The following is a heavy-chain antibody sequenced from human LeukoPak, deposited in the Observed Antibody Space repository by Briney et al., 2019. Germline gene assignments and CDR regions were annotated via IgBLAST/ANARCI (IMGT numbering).Heavy chain of an antibody. Sequence: SETLSLTCTVSGGSISSYYWSWIRQPPGKGLEWIGYIYYSGSTNYNPSLKRRVTISVDTSKNQFSLKLSSVTAADTAVYYCARGSYDSSGYYYLDAFDIWGQGTMVTVSS. D-gene: IGHD3-22*01. V-gene: IGHV4-59*01. CDR2: IYYSGST. CDR3: ARGSYDSSGYYYLDAFDI. J-gene: IGHJ3*02. CDR1: GGSISSYY.